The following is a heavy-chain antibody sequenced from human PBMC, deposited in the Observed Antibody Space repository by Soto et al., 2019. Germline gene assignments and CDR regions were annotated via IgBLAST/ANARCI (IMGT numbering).Heavy chain of an antibody. V-gene: IGHV1-18*01. CDR2: ISAYNGNT. J-gene: IGHJ5*02. D-gene: IGHD6-13*01. CDR3: ARLAAAGTGWFDP. Sequence: GASVKVSCKASGYTFTRYGISCVRQAPGQGLEWMGWISAYNGNTNHSQKLQGRVTMTTDTSTSTAYMEMRSLRSDDTAVYYCARLAAAGTGWFDPWGQGTLVTVSS. CDR1: GYTFTRYG.